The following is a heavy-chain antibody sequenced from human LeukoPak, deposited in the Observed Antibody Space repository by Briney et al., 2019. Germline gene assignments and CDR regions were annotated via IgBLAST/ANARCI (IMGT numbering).Heavy chain of an antibody. D-gene: IGHD5-12*01. J-gene: IGHJ4*02. CDR3: ARGAYSGYDFDF. CDR1: GFSYSSYW. Sequence: GGSLRLSCAASGFSYSSYWMTRVRQAPGKGLEGVANIKQDGSEKYYGDSVKGRFTISRDNAKNTLYLQMNSLRAEDTAVYYCARGAYSGYDFDFWGQGTLVTVSS. V-gene: IGHV3-7*01. CDR2: IKQDGSEK.